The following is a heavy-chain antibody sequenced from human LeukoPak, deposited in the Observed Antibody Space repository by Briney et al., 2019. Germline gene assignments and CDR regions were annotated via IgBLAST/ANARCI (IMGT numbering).Heavy chain of an antibody. V-gene: IGHV3-48*03. CDR1: GFTFSSYE. CDR2: ISSSGSTI. Sequence: PGGSLRLSCAASGFTFSSYEMNWVRQAPGKGLEWVSYISSSGSTIYYADSVKGRFTISRDNAKNSLYLQMNSLRAEDTAVYYCAREWMGYSSSRRDYYYYMDVWGKGTTVTVSS. CDR3: AREWMGYSSSRRDYYYYMDV. D-gene: IGHD6-13*01. J-gene: IGHJ6*03.